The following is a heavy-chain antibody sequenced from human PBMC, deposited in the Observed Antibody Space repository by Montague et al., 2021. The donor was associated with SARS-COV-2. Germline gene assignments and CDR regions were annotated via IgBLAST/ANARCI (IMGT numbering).Heavy chain of an antibody. V-gene: IGHV4-4*02. CDR2: IYQGAST. Sequence: SETLSLTCAVSGDSIMTTDCWSWVRQPPGKGLEWIGEIYQGASTNYNPSLKSRVTMSVDRSKNQVSLELYSVTAEDTARYYCVRAGGFHNRPPVWGQGALVIVSS. CDR1: GDSIMTTDC. CDR3: VRAGGFHNRPPV. D-gene: IGHD4-23*01. J-gene: IGHJ4*02.